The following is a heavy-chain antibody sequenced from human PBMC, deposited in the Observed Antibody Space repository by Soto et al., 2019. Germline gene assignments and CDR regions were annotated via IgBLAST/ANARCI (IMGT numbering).Heavy chain of an antibody. V-gene: IGHV3-23*01. CDR2: ISGSGGST. CDR1: GFTFSSYA. Sequence: LRLSCAASGFTFSSYAMSWVRQAPGKGLEWVSAISGSGGSTYYADSVKGRFTISRDNSKNTLYLQMNSLRAEDTAVYYCAKALVEYYDILTGYYPPDYWGQGTLVTVSS. J-gene: IGHJ4*02. D-gene: IGHD3-9*01. CDR3: AKALVEYYDILTGYYPPDY.